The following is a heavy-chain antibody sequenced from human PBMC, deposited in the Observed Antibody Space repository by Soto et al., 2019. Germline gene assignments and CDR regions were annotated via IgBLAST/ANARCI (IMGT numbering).Heavy chain of an antibody. V-gene: IGHV3-64D*06. CDR2: ISSNGDST. CDR1: GFTFSMFS. Sequence: GSLRLSCSASGFTFSMFSMHWVRQAPGKGLEYVSGISSNGDSTYYADSVKGRFTISRDNPKNTLYLQMSSLRAVDTAVYYCVHPRSTVQIPPTWGQGTLVTVSS. CDR3: VHPRSTVQIPPT. D-gene: IGHD4-17*01. J-gene: IGHJ5*02.